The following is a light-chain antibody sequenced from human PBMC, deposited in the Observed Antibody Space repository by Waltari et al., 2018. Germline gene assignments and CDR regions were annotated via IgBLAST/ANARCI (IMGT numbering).Light chain of an antibody. V-gene: IGKV3-11*01. CDR3: QQPGF. CDR1: QSVHNY. J-gene: IGKJ4*01. CDR2: DAS. Sequence: EVVLTQSPATLSLYTGERATLSCRASQSVHNYLAWYQQKPGQAPRLLIYDASNRATGIPARFSGSGSGTDFTLTISSLESEDSAVYYCQQPGFFGGGTKVEIK.